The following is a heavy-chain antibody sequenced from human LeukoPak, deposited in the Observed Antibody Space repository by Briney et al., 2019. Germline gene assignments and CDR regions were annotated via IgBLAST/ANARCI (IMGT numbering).Heavy chain of an antibody. CDR3: ARGQWLVPLDY. J-gene: IGHJ4*02. D-gene: IGHD6-19*01. CDR2: IYHSGSS. CDR1: GGSISSYY. Sequence: SETLSLTCTVSGGSISSYYWSWIRQPPGKGLEWIGEIYHSGSSNYSPSLKSRVTMSVDKSKNQFSLKLSSVTAADTAVYYCARGQWLVPLDYWGQGTLVIVSS. V-gene: IGHV4-59*12.